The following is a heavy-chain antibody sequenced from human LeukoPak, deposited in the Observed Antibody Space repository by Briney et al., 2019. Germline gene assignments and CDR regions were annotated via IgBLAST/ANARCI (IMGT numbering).Heavy chain of an antibody. CDR3: ARLGYYGSGTFGLPDAFDI. CDR2: IYPRDSDT. D-gene: IGHD3-10*01. V-gene: IGHV5-51*01. J-gene: IGHJ3*02. Sequence: GESLKISCEGSGYSFTNYWIGWVRQMPGKGLEWMGIIYPRDSDTRYSPSFQGQVTISADKSIGTAYLQWSSLKASDTAMYFCARLGYYGSGTFGLPDAFDIWGQGTMVTVSS. CDR1: GYSFTNYW.